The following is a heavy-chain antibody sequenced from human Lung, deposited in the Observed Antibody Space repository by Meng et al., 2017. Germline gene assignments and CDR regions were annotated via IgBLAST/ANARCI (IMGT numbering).Heavy chain of an antibody. Sequence: PQGGAGLLKPSETLSLTCGVSGGSFSDYYWSWIRQPPGKGLEWIGEINHSGSTNYNPSLESRATISVDTSQNNLSLKLSSVTAADSAVYYCARGPTTMAHDFDYWGQGTLVTVSS. J-gene: IGHJ4*02. CDR1: GGSFSDYY. D-gene: IGHD4-11*01. CDR2: INHSGST. CDR3: ARGPTTMAHDFDY. V-gene: IGHV4-34*01.